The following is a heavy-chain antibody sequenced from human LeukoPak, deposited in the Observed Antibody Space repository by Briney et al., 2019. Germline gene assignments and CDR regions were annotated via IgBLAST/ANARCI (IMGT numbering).Heavy chain of an antibody. J-gene: IGHJ5*02. V-gene: IGHV1-18*01. CDR3: ARVVAAAGSYNWFDP. D-gene: IGHD6-13*01. CDR2: INAYNGNT. CDR1: GYTFTSYG. Sequence: ASVKVSCKASGYTFTSYGISWVRQAPGQGLEWMGWINAYNGNTNYAQKLQGRVTMTTDTSTSTAYMELRSLRSDDTAVYYCARVVAAAGSYNWFDPWGQGTLVTVSS.